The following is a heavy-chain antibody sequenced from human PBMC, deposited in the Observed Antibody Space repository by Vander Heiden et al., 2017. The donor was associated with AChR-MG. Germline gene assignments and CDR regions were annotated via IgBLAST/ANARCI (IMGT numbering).Heavy chain of an antibody. D-gene: IGHD3-3*01. CDR1: GFSFRDYY. V-gene: IGHV3-11*01. CDR2: ISTSGSAI. J-gene: IGHJ4*02. Sequence: QVQLVESGGGLVKPGGSLRPPCAASGFSFRDYYMSWIRQAPGKGLEWVSYISTSGSAIYYGDSVKGRFTISRDNTKNSLYLQMNSLRAEDTAVYYCARDRDYDFWSGFGQPDYWGQGTLVTVSS. CDR3: ARDRDYDFWSGFGQPDY.